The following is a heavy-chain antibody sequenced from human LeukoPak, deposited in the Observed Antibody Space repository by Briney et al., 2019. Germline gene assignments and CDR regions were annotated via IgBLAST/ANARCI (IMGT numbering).Heavy chain of an antibody. Sequence: GASVKVSCKASGYTFTSYHMHWVRQAPGQGLEWMGIINPSGGTTNYAQKFQGRVTVTTDTSTSTAYMELRSLRSDDTAVYYCARDLAYSTAAGHRGPGWFDPWGQGSLVAVSS. CDR2: INPSGGTT. V-gene: IGHV1-46*01. D-gene: IGHD6-13*01. CDR1: GYTFTSYH. CDR3: ARDLAYSTAAGHRGPGWFDP. J-gene: IGHJ5*02.